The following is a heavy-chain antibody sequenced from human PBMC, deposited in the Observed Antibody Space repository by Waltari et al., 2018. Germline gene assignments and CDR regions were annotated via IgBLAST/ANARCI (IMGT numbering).Heavy chain of an antibody. CDR1: GFTFSSYA. D-gene: IGHD1-1*01. V-gene: IGHV3-30*18. J-gene: IGHJ4*02. CDR3: AKVPGTSQLYYLDN. CDR2: ISYNGNDK. Sequence: QVQLVESGGGAVQPGRSLRLSCAATGFTFSSYAMHWVRQAPGKGLGWVAVISYNGNDKYYTDSVKGRFTISRDNSKNTLYLQMNSLRPEDTAVYYCAKVPGTSQLYYLDNWGQGTLVTVSS.